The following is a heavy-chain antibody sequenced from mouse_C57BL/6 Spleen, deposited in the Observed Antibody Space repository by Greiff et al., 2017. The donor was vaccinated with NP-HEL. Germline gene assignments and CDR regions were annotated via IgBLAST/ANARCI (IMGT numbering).Heavy chain of an antibody. CDR1: GFTFSSYA. J-gene: IGHJ2*01. D-gene: IGHD2-3*01. Sequence: EVKLVESGGGLVKPGGSLKLSCAASGFTFSSYAMSWVRQTPEKRLEWVATISDGGSYTYYPANVKGRFTISRDNAKNNLYLQMSHLKSEDTAMYYCARDRYDGYYGGHFDYWGQGTTLTVSA. CDR2: ISDGGSYT. CDR3: ARDRYDGYYGGHFDY. V-gene: IGHV5-4*01.